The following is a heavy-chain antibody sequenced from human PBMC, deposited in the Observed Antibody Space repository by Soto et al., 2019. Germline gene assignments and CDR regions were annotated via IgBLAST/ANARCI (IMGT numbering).Heavy chain of an antibody. J-gene: IGHJ6*02. CDR3: AKLMRSVYGMDV. CDR2: ISYDGSNK. V-gene: IGHV3-30*18. Sequence: GGSLRLSCAASGFTFSSYGMHWVRQAPGKGLEWVAVISYDGSNKYYADSVKGRFTISRDNSKNTLYLQMNSLRAEDTAVYYCAKLMRSVYGMDVWGQGTTVTVSS. CDR1: GFTFSSYG.